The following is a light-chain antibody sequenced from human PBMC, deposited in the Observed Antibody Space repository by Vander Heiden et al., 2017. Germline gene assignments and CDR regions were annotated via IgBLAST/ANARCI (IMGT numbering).Light chain of an antibody. V-gene: IGKV1-5*03. CDR2: QAS. J-gene: IGKJ1*01. Sequence: DIQMTQSPSTLSASVGDRVVITCRASQSISSWLAWYQQKPGKAPNLLIHQASSSESGVPSRFSGSGPGTEFTLTISSLQPDDFASYYCQQYDNYPPTFGQGTKVEIK. CDR3: QQYDNYPPT. CDR1: QSISSW.